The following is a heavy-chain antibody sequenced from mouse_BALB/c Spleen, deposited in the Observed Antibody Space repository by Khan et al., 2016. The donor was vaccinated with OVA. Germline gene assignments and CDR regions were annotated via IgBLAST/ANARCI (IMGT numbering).Heavy chain of an antibody. CDR1: GYSITSDYA. CDR3: ARRDV. CDR2: IPYTGST. Sequence: EVQLQESGPGLVKPSQSLTLTCTVTGYSITSDYAWNWIRQFPGSKLEWMGYIPYTGSTSYNPSLKSRISITRDTSKNQFFLQLNSVTTEDTATYYCARRDVWGEGTTVTVSS. V-gene: IGHV3-2*02. J-gene: IGHJ1*01.